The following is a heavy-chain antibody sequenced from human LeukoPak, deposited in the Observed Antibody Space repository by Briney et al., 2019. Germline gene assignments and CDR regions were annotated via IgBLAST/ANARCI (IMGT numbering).Heavy chain of an antibody. CDR2: ISSSSSYI. J-gene: IGHJ4*02. CDR1: GFTFSSYS. CDR3: ARDMQGSRLYLVGSQND. V-gene: IGHV3-21*01. Sequence: PGGSLRLSCAASGFTFSSYSMNWVRQAPGKGLEWVSSISSSSSYIYYADSVKGRFTISRDNAKNSLYLQMNSLRAEDTAVYYCARDMQGSRLYLVGSQNDWGQGTLVTVSS. D-gene: IGHD1-26*01.